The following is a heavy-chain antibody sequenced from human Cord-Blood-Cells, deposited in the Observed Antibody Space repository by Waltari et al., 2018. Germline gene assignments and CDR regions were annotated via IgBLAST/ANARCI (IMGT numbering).Heavy chain of an antibody. Sequence: QVQLVESGGGAVQPGRSLSLSCAASGFTVRSYAMHWVRQARARGLEWVAVKSYDGSNKYYAASVKGRFTISRDNSKNTLYLQMNSLRAEDTAVYYCARDARQRGYSGYRYWYFDLWGRGTLVTVSS. CDR1: GFTVRSYA. J-gene: IGHJ2*01. CDR2: KSYDGSNK. CDR3: ARDARQRGYSGYRYWYFDL. V-gene: IGHV3-30-3*01. D-gene: IGHD5-12*01.